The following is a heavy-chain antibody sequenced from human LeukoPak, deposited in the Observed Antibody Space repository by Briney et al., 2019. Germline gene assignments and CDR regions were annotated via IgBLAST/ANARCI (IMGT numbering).Heavy chain of an antibody. D-gene: IGHD3-22*01. CDR2: ISSTGSPI. Sequence: GGSLRLSCAASGFTFSSYEMNWVRQAPGKGLEWVSYISSTGSPISYADSVKGRFTISRDNSKNTLYLQMSSLRAEDTAVYYCVKDLMTVLDYWGQGTLVTVSS. V-gene: IGHV3-48*03. J-gene: IGHJ4*02. CDR3: VKDLMTVLDY. CDR1: GFTFSSYE.